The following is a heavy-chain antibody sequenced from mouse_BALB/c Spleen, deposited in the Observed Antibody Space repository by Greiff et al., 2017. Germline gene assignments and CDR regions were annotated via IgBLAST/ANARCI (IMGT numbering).Heavy chain of an antibody. V-gene: IGHV7-3*02. CDR1: GFTFTDYY. CDR3: ARDGAMDY. J-gene: IGHJ4*01. Sequence: EVNLVESGGGLVQPGGSLRLSCATSGFTFTDYYMSWVRQPPGKALEWLGFIRNKANGYTTEYSASVKGRFTISRDNSQSILYLQMNTLRAEDSATYYCARDGAMDYWGQGTSVTVSS. CDR2: IRNKANGYTT.